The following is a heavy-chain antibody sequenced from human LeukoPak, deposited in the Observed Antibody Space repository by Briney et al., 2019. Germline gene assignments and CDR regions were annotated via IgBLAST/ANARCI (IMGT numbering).Heavy chain of an antibody. Sequence: TSETLSLTCTVSGVSISSSSYYWGWIRQPPGKGLEWIGSIYYSGSTYYNPSLKSRVTISVDTSKNQFSLKLSSVTAADTAVYYCARDYYGDYAGRFDYWGQGTLVTVSS. CDR1: GVSISSSSYY. J-gene: IGHJ4*02. CDR2: IYYSGST. D-gene: IGHD4-17*01. CDR3: ARDYYGDYAGRFDY. V-gene: IGHV4-39*02.